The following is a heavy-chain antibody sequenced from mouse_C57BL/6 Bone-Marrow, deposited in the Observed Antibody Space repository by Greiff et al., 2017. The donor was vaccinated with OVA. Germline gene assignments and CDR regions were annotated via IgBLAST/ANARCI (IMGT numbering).Heavy chain of an antibody. Sequence: QVQLQQSGAELARPGASVKLSCKASGYTFTSSGISWVKQRTGQGLEWIGEIYPRSGNTYYNEKFKGKATLTADKSSSTAYMELRSLTSEDSAVYFCARPYYSYYFDYWGQGTTLTVSS. CDR2: IYPRSGNT. V-gene: IGHV1-81*01. J-gene: IGHJ2*01. CDR1: GYTFTSSG. CDR3: ARPYYSYYFDY. D-gene: IGHD2-10*01.